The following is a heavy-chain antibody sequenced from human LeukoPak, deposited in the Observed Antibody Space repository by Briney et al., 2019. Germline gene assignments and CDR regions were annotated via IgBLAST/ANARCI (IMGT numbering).Heavy chain of an antibody. CDR1: GGSFSGYY. J-gene: IGHJ4*02. D-gene: IGHD6-6*01. Sequence: SETLSLTCAVYGGSFSGYYWTWIRQPPGKGLEWIREITHSGSTYYNPSLKSRVTMSVDTSKNQFSLKLSSVTAADTALYYCARGTQAARLHFWGQGTLVAVSS. V-gene: IGHV4-34*01. CDR3: ARGTQAARLHF. CDR2: ITHSGST.